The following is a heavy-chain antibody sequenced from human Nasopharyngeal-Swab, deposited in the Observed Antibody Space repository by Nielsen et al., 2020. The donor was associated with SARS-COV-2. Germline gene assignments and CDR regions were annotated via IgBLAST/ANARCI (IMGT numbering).Heavy chain of an antibody. CDR3: ATGPGSGSSTTGWFDP. Sequence: ASVKVSCKVSGYTLTELSMHWVRQAPGKGLEWMGGFDPEDGETIYAQKFQGRVTMTADTSTDTANMELSSLRSEDTAVYYCATGPGSGSSTTGWFDPWGQGTLVTVSS. D-gene: IGHD3-10*01. V-gene: IGHV1-24*01. CDR2: FDPEDGET. CDR1: GYTLTELS. J-gene: IGHJ5*02.